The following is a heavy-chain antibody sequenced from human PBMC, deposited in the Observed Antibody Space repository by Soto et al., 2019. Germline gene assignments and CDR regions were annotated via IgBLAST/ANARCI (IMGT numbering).Heavy chain of an antibody. D-gene: IGHD3-22*01. J-gene: IGHJ4*02. Sequence: PGGSLRLSCTASGFTFSAYAMSWVRQTPGKGLEWVSGITGSGGSTSYADPVKGRFTISRDNTENTLYLQMNSLRAEDTAVYYCAREGGYYDSSGYYEYYFDYWGQGTLVTVSS. CDR3: AREGGYYDSSGYYEYYFDY. CDR1: GFTFSAYA. CDR2: ITGSGGST. V-gene: IGHV3-23*01.